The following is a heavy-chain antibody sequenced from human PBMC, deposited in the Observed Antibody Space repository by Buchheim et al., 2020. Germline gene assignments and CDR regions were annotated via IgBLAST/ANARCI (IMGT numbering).Heavy chain of an antibody. V-gene: IGHV3-74*03. CDR3: AREHSSDWYADY. D-gene: IGHD6-19*01. Sequence: EMQLVESGGGLVQPGGTLRLSCAASGFTFSEYWMHWVRQAPGKGLVWVSRINSDGISTTYADSVRGRFTISRDNAKNTLYLQMISLRAEDTAVYYCAREHSSDWYADYWGQGTL. J-gene: IGHJ4*02. CDR1: GFTFSEYW. CDR2: INSDGIST.